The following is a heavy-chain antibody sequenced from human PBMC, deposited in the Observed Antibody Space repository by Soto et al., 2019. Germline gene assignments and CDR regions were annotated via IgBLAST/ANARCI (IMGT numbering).Heavy chain of an antibody. CDR1: GGIFSNYA. J-gene: IGHJ4*02. V-gene: IGHV1-69*13. Sequence: SVKVSCKASGGIFSNYAISWVRQAPGQGLEWMGGIIPIFGTANYAQNFQGRVTITADESTSTAYMELSSLRSEDTAFYYCASAYSSGWYYFDYWGQGTLVTVSS. CDR3: ASAYSSGWYYFDY. CDR2: IIPIFGTA. D-gene: IGHD6-19*01.